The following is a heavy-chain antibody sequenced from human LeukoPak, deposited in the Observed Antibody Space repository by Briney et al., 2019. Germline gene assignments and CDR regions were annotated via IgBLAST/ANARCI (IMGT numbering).Heavy chain of an antibody. CDR1: GFTFSSYW. J-gene: IGHJ6*03. CDR3: ARDPRAAAGTNYMDV. V-gene: IGHV3-7*01. Sequence: GGSLRLSCAASGFTFSSYWINWVRQAPGKGLEWVANIKQDGSEKNYVDSVKGRFTISRDNAKNSLNLQMNSLRAEDTAVYYCARDPRAAAGTNYMDVWGKGTTVTVSS. D-gene: IGHD6-13*01. CDR2: IKQDGSEK.